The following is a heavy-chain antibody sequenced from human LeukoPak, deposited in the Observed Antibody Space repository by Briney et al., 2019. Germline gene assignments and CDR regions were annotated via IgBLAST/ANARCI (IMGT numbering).Heavy chain of an antibody. J-gene: IGHJ6*02. CDR2: INHSGST. CDR3: ARDKRHYDSSGYFVYYYGMDV. V-gene: IGHV4-34*01. Sequence: SETLSLTCAVYGGSFSGYYWSWIRQPPGKGLEWIGEINHSGSTNYNPSLKSRVTISVDTSKNQFSLKLSSVTAADTAVYYCARDKRHYDSSGYFVYYYGMDVWGQGTTVTVSS. CDR1: GGSFSGYY. D-gene: IGHD3-22*01.